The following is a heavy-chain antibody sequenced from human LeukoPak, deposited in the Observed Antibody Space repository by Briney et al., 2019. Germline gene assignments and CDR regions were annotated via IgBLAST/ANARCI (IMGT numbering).Heavy chain of an antibody. CDR3: ARVNAPFWSGSMDV. J-gene: IGHJ6*03. CDR1: EFTFSSNY. V-gene: IGHV3-66*02. Sequence: GGSLRLSCAASEFTFSSNYMNWVRQAPGKGLEGVSVIYSGGSTYYADSVKGRFTISRDNSKNTLYLQMNSLRAEDTAVYYCARVNAPFWSGSMDVWGKGTTVTVSS. CDR2: IYSGGST. D-gene: IGHD3-3*01.